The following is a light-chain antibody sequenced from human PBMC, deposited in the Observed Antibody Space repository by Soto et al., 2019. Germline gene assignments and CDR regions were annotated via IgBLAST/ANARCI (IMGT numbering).Light chain of an antibody. CDR3: QQSYSIPLT. V-gene: IGKV1-39*01. CDR1: QSISSY. CDR2: AAS. J-gene: IGKJ4*01. Sequence: DIQMTQSPSSLSASVGDRVTITCRASQSISSYLNWYQQKPGKAPKLLIFAASSLQSGVPSRFSGSGSGTDFTHTISSLRPEDFATYYCQQSYSIPLTFGGGTKVEIK.